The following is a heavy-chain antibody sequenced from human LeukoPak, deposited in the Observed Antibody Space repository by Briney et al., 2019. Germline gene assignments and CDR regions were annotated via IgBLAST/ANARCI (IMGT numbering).Heavy chain of an antibody. CDR1: VFTFTSST. Sequence: ADTVSHKPSVFTFTSSTMQWVRPARGQRLEWIGWIVDSSGNTHYEQKFQERGTITVDMSTSTAYMELSRLRAEDADVYYCAGVRSSYYYAGMDVWGQGTTVTVSS. CDR3: AGVRSSYYYAGMDV. J-gene: IGHJ6*02. D-gene: IGHD6-6*01. CDR2: IVDSSGNT. V-gene: IGHV1-58*02.